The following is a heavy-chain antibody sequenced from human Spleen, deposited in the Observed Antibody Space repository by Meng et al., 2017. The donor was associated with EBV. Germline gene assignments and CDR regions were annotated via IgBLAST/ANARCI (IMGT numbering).Heavy chain of an antibody. Sequence: QLQLVQSGAECNKPVSSMKVACKASRGTFSRYTFSWVRQAPGQGLEWMAGFTPIFGTTNYAQKFDDRLTISADTSTTTVYMELSSLRSEDTAVYFCASLNDYSSGSTSWGQGTLVTVSS. J-gene: IGHJ5*02. D-gene: IGHD6-19*01. CDR2: FTPIFGTT. V-gene: IGHV1-69*06. CDR3: ASLNDYSSGSTS. CDR1: RGTFSRYT.